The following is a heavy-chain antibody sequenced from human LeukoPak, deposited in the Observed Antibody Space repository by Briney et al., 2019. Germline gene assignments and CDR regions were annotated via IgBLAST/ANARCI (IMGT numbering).Heavy chain of an antibody. Sequence: GGSLRLSRAAFGFTVSSNYMSWVRQAPGKGLEWVSIIYIGGSTYYADSVKGRFTISRGNSKNTLYLQMNSLRAEDTAVYYCAGRTIEVTIDYWGQGTLVTVSS. CDR3: AGRTIEVTIDY. J-gene: IGHJ4*02. CDR2: IYIGGST. CDR1: GFTVSSNY. D-gene: IGHD4-11*01. V-gene: IGHV3-66*01.